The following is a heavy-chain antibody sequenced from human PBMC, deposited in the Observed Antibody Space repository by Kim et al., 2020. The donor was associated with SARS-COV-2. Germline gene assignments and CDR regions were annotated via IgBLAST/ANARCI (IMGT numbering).Heavy chain of an antibody. CDR3: ASGRLYSSSLLVNDDFDY. Sequence: KSRVTISVDTSKNQFSLKLSSVTAADTAVYYCASGRLYSSSLLVNDDFDYWGQGTLVTVSS. D-gene: IGHD6-6*01. V-gene: IGHV4-34*01. J-gene: IGHJ4*02.